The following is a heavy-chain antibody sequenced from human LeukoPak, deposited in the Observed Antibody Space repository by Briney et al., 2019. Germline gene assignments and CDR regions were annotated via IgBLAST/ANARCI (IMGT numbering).Heavy chain of an antibody. CDR3: ARRRRIGGVGTDAFDI. D-gene: IGHD6-13*01. J-gene: IGHJ3*02. CDR1: GGSISSYY. V-gene: IGHV4-59*08. Sequence: SETLSPTCTVSGGSISSYYWTWIRQPPGKGLEWIGYIYYSESTNYNPSLKSRVTISVDTSKNQFSLKLSSVTAADTAVYYCARRRRIGGVGTDAFDIWGQGTMITVSS. CDR2: IYYSEST.